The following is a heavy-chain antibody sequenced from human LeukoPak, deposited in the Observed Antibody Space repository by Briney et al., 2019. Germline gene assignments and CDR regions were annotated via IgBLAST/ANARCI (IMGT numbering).Heavy chain of an antibody. CDR1: GYTLTELS. CDR3: ARDWDYYDSSGYSLFDY. J-gene: IGHJ4*02. Sequence: ASVKVSCKVSGYTLTELSMHWVRQAPGQGLEWMGWINPNSGGTNYAQKFQGRVTMTRDTSISTAYMELSRLRSDDTAVYYCARDWDYYDSSGYSLFDYWGQGTLVTVSS. V-gene: IGHV1-2*02. D-gene: IGHD3-22*01. CDR2: INPNSGGT.